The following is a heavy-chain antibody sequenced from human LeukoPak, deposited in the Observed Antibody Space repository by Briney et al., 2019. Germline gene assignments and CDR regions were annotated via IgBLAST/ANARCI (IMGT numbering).Heavy chain of an antibody. V-gene: IGHV3-30*04. CDR2: ISYDGSNK. CDR1: GFTFSSYA. Sequence: PGGSLRLSCAASGFTFSSYAMHWARQAPGKGLEWVAVISYDGSNKYYADSVKGRFTISRDNSKNTLYLQMNSLRAEDTAVYYCARDSYSYGTYDYWGQGTLVTVSS. J-gene: IGHJ4*02. D-gene: IGHD5-18*01. CDR3: ARDSYSYGTYDY.